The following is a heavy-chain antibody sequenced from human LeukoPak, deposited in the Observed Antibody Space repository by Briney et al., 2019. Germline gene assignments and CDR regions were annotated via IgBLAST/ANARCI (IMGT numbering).Heavy chain of an antibody. V-gene: IGHV1-2*06. Sequence: ASVKVSCKASGYTFTGYYMHWVRQAPGQGLEWMGRINPNSGGTNYAQKFQGRVTMTRDTSISTAYMELSSLRSEDTAVYFSGRDWFDPWGQGTLVTVSS. J-gene: IGHJ5*02. CDR3: GRDWFDP. CDR1: GYTFTGYY. CDR2: INPNSGGT.